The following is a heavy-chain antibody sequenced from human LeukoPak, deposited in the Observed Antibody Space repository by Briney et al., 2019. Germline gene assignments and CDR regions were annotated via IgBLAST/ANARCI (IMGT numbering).Heavy chain of an antibody. J-gene: IGHJ4*02. CDR2: ISSSSSYT. CDR3: ARCGYSYGKPLFDY. D-gene: IGHD5-18*01. Sequence: GGSLRLFCAVSGFPLSSYDMNWVRQAPGKGLEWVSYISSSSSYTNYADSVKGRFTISRDNAKNSLYLQMNSLRAEDTAVYYCARCGYSYGKPLFDYWGRGTLVTVSS. CDR1: GFPLSSYD. V-gene: IGHV3-21*05.